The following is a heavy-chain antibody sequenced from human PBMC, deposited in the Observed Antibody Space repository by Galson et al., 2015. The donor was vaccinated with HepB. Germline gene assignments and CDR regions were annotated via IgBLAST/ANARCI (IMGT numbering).Heavy chain of an antibody. Sequence: SVKVSCKVSGYTLTELSMHWVRQAPGKGLEWMGGFDPEDGETIYAQKFQGRVTMTEDTSTDTAYMELSSLRSEDTAVYYCAPCGGGSQNWFDPWGQGTLVTVSS. J-gene: IGHJ5*02. CDR3: APCGGGSQNWFDP. D-gene: IGHD1-26*01. CDR1: GYTLTELS. CDR2: FDPEDGET. V-gene: IGHV1-24*01.